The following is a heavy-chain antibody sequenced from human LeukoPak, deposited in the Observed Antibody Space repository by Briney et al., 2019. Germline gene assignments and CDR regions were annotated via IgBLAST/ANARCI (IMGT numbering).Heavy chain of an antibody. V-gene: IGHV1-24*01. D-gene: IGHD1-26*01. Sequence: ASVKVSCKVSGYTLTELSMHWVRQAPGKGLEWMGGFDPEDGETIYAQKFQGRVTMIEDTSTDTAYMELSSLRSEDTAVYYCASRFVAKSGSYYTNDYWGQGTLVTVSS. CDR1: GYTLTELS. J-gene: IGHJ4*02. CDR3: ASRFVAKSGSYYTNDY. CDR2: FDPEDGET.